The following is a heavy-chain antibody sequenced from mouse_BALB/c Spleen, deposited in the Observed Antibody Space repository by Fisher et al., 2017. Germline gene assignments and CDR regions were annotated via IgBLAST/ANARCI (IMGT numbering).Heavy chain of an antibody. CDR3: AREGDMDY. Sequence: KFKGKATLTVDKSSSTAYMQLNSLTSEDSAVYYCAREGDMDYWGQGTSVTVYS. J-gene: IGHJ4*01. V-gene: IGHV1-69*02.